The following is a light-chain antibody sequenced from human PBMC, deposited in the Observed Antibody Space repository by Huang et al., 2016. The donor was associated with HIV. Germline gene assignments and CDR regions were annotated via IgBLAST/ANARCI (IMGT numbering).Light chain of an antibody. J-gene: IGKJ4*01. V-gene: IGKV3-11*01. CDR2: GAS. CDR1: QSVSAY. CDR3: QQRSDWPLT. Sequence: EIVLTQSPATLSWSPGERATLSCRASQSVSAYLAWYHQKPGQEPRLLIYGASNRATGIPARFSGRGSGTDVTLTISSLEPEDFAVYYCQQRSDWPLTFGGGTKVEIK.